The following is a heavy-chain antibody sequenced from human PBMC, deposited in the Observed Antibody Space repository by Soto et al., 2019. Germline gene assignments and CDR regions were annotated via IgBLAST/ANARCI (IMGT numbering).Heavy chain of an antibody. CDR1: GYSFTSYW. J-gene: IGHJ6*02. CDR3: AIEYSSGSHYYYYYGMDV. Sequence: GESLKISCKGSGYSFTSYWIGRVRQMPGKGLEWMGIIYPGDSDTRYSPSFQGQVTISADKSISTAYLQWSSLKASDTAMYYCAIEYSSGSHYYYYYGMDVWGQGTTVT. V-gene: IGHV5-51*01. CDR2: IYPGDSDT. D-gene: IGHD6-19*01.